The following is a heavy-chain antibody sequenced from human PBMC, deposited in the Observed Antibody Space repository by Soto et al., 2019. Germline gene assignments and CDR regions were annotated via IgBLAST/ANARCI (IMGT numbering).Heavy chain of an antibody. V-gene: IGHV3-21*01. D-gene: IGHD3-3*01. J-gene: IGHJ3*02. Sequence: GGSLRLSCAASGFTFSSYSMNWVRQAPGKGLEWVSSISSSSSYIYYADSVKGRFTISRDNAKNSLYLQMNSLRAEDTAVYYCARAPRITIFGVVVGAFDIWGQGTMVTVS. CDR3: ARAPRITIFGVVVGAFDI. CDR1: GFTFSSYS. CDR2: ISSSSSYI.